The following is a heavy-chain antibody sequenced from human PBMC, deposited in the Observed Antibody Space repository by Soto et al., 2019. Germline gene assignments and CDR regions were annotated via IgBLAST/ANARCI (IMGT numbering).Heavy chain of an antibody. CDR1: GYTFTSYD. CDR2: MNPNSGNT. D-gene: IGHD6-13*01. CDR3: ARGSRGIAAAGTRDYYYYYGMDV. J-gene: IGHJ6*02. Sequence: ASVKVSCKASGYTFTSYDINWLRQATGQGLEWMGWMNPNSGNTGYAQKFQGRVTMNRNTSISTAYMELSSLRSEDTAVYYCARGSRGIAAAGTRDYYYYYGMDVWGQGTTVTVSS. V-gene: IGHV1-8*01.